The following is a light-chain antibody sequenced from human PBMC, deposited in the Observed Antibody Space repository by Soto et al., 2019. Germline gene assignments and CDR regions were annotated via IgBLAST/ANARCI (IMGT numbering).Light chain of an antibody. Sequence: EIAMTQSPATLSVSPGERATLSCRASQSVSSNLAWYQQKPGQAPRLLIYGASTRATGIPARFSGSGSGTEFTLTISSLQSEDFAVYYCQQRSNWPPTFGQGTRLEIK. CDR3: QQRSNWPPT. CDR2: GAS. V-gene: IGKV3-15*01. J-gene: IGKJ5*01. CDR1: QSVSSN.